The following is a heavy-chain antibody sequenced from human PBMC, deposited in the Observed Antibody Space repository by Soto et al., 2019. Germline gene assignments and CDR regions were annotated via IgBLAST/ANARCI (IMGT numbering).Heavy chain of an antibody. CDR1: GYTFTSYY. V-gene: IGHV1-46*03. D-gene: IGHD6-19*01. CDR2: INPSGGST. Sequence: ASVKVSCKASGYTFTSYYMHWVRQAPGQGLEWMGIINPSGGSTSYAQKFQGRVTMTRDTSTSTVYMELSSLRSEDTAVYYCASEAGTPNSSDHYYYYMDGWGKGTTVTVAS. J-gene: IGHJ6*03. CDR3: ASEAGTPNSSDHYYYYMDG.